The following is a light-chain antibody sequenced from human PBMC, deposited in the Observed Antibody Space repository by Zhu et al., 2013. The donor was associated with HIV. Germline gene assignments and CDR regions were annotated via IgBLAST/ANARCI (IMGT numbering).Light chain of an antibody. Sequence: DIVLTQSPGTLSVSPGERATLSCRASRSVSSYLAWYQQKPGQPPRLLIYDASNRATGIPARFSGSGSGTDFTLTISSLEPEDFAVYYCHQRSNWPHSFGQGTKLEIK. CDR1: RSVSSY. J-gene: IGKJ2*03. CDR3: HQRSNWPHS. V-gene: IGKV3-11*01. CDR2: DAS.